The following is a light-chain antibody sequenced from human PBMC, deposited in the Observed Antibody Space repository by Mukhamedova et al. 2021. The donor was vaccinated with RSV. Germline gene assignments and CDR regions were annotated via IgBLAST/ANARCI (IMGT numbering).Light chain of an antibody. CDR2: DND. Sequence: LLIYDNDKRPSGIPDRFSGSTSGTSATLAITGLQTGDEANYYCATGDTRRRGLVFGVGTQVTFL. J-gene: IGLJ2*01. V-gene: IGLV1-51*01. CDR3: ATGDTRRRGLV.